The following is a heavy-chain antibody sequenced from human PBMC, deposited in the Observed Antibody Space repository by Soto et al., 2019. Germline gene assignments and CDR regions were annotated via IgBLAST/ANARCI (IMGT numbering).Heavy chain of an antibody. CDR1: GGTFSSYT. V-gene: IGHV1-69*04. D-gene: IGHD6-13*01. CDR2: IIPILGIA. J-gene: IGHJ6*02. Sequence: GASVKVSCKASGGTFSSYTISWVRQAPGQGLEWMGRIIPILGIANYAQKFQGRVTITADKSTSTAYMELSSLRSEDTAVYYCAREGSSWYDTTITYYYYGMDVWG. CDR3: AREGSSWYDTTITYYYYGMDV.